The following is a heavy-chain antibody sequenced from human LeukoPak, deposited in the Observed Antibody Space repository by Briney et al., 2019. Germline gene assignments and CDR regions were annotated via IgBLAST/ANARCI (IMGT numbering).Heavy chain of an antibody. Sequence: GGSLRLSCAASGFTFSSYAVSWVRQAPGKGLEWVSSISGSGGSTYSADSVKGRFTISRDNSKNTLYLQMNSLRAEDTALYYCAKDRSCTNDICHGDFDYWGHGTLVTVSS. CDR3: AKDRSCTNDICHGDFDY. CDR1: GFTFSSYA. D-gene: IGHD2-8*01. CDR2: ISGSGGST. V-gene: IGHV3-23*01. J-gene: IGHJ4*01.